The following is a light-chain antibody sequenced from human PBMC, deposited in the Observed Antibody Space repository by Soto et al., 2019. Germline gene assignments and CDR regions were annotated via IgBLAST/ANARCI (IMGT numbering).Light chain of an antibody. Sequence: DIQMTQSPSSVSASVGDRVTITCRASRDINRWLAWYQQKPGKAPKLLIYTAIILQSGVPSRFSGSGSGTDFTLTITSLQPEDFATYYCQQATSFPYTLGQGTKLEIK. J-gene: IGKJ2*01. CDR3: QQATSFPYT. CDR1: RDINRW. V-gene: IGKV1-12*01. CDR2: TAI.